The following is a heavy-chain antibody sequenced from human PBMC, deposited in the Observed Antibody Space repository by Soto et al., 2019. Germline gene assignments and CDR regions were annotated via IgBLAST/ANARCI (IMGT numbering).Heavy chain of an antibody. CDR3: ERYPPPPDG. Sequence: QVQLVQSGAEVKKPGASVKVSCKASGYTFASYAISWMRQAPGQGLEWMGWISAYNGNTNYAQKLQGRVTMTADTSTSTAYRELSSLRSDDTAEYYGERYPPPPDGWGQGTLVTV. V-gene: IGHV1-18*01. D-gene: IGHD2-2*01. CDR2: ISAYNGNT. J-gene: IGHJ1*01. CDR1: GYTFASYA.